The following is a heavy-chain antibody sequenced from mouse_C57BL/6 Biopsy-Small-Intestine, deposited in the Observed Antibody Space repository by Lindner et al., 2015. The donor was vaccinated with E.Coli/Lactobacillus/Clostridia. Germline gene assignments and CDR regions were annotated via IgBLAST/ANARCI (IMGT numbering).Heavy chain of an antibody. CDR2: IYPGDGDT. CDR3: ARERVYGSLPY. D-gene: IGHD1-1*01. V-gene: IGHV1-82*01. J-gene: IGHJ3*01. Sequence: VQLQESGAELMKPGASVKLSCEATGYAFSSSWMNWVKQRPGKGLEWIGRIYPGDGDTNYNGKFKGKATLTTDKSSNTAYMQLSSLTSEDSAVYFCARERVYGSLPYWGQGTLVTVSA. CDR1: GYAFSSSW.